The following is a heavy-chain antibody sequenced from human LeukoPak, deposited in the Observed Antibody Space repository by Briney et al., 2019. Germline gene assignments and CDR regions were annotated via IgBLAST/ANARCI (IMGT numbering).Heavy chain of an antibody. CDR2: INDRVST. Sequence: SETLSLTCTVSGDSVRSYYWSWIRPPPGQGLEWLGHINDRVSTNYNPSLQGRVTISIDTSKNQFSLKVNSVTAADTAVYYCVRDSRYGSGWFEDGLDFWGQGTTVTVSS. CDR3: VRDSRYGSGWFEDGLDF. V-gene: IGHV4-59*02. CDR1: GDSVRSYY. J-gene: IGHJ6*02. D-gene: IGHD6-13*01.